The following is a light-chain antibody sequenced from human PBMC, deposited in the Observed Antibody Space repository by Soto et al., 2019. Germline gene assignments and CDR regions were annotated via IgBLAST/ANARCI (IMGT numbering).Light chain of an antibody. J-gene: IGKJ4*01. CDR3: QQRSSRPLT. CDR2: DAS. V-gene: IGKV3-11*01. CDR1: QSVSSN. Sequence: EIVLTQSPATLSLSPGERATLSCRASQSVSSNLAWYQQKPGQAPSLLIYDASNRATSIPTRFNGSGSGTDFTLTISSLEPEDFAVFFCQQRSSRPLTFGGGTRVEIK.